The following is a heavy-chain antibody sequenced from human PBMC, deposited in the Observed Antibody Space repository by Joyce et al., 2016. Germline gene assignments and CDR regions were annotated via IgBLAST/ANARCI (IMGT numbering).Heavy chain of an antibody. Sequence: QVQLVESGGGVVQPGRSLRLSCAASGFTFSSYASYWVRQAPGKGLECVAVVSFDGSSKYYSDSVKGRFTISRDNSKNTLYLQMSSLRAEDTAVYYCARELASPHAYWGQGTLVTVSS. V-gene: IGHV3-30*04. CDR3: ARELASPHAY. D-gene: IGHD3-3*02. CDR2: VSFDGSSK. J-gene: IGHJ4*02. CDR1: GFTFSSYA.